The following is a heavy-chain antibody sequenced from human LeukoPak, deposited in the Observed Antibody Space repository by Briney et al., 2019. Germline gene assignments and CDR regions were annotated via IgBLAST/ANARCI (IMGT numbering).Heavy chain of an antibody. CDR1: GFTFSNAW. Sequence: GGSLRLSCAASGFTFSNAWMTWVRQAPGKGLEWVGRITKKADGGTAVYAPPVNGRFTISRDDSKDMLYLQMNSLKTEDTAVYYCTRGPRPFDYWGQGTLVTVSS. CDR3: TRGPRPFDY. CDR2: ITKKADGGTA. J-gene: IGHJ4*02. V-gene: IGHV3-15*01.